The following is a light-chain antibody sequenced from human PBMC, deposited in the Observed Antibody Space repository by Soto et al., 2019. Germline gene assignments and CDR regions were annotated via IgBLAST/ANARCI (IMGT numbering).Light chain of an antibody. Sequence: DIQITPSPSTLSASVGDRVTITCRASQSLNNYLAWYQQKPGKAPKLLIYDASTLERGVPSRFSGNGSGTEFALTISSLQPDHFAIYYCQQYHRSSITLGQGTRVEIK. V-gene: IGKV1-5*01. CDR3: QQYHRSSIT. CDR1: QSLNNY. CDR2: DAS. J-gene: IGKJ5*01.